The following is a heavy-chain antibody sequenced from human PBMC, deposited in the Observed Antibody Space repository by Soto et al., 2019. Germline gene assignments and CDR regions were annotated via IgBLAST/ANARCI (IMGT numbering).Heavy chain of an antibody. V-gene: IGHV3-23*01. CDR3: AKVRGIAAAGTRGVDY. Sequence: EVQLLESGGGLVQPGGSLRLSCAASGFTFSSYAMSWVRQAPGKGLEWVSAISGSGGSTYYADSVKGRFTISRDNSKNTLYLQMNSLRAEDTAVYYCAKVRGIAAAGTRGVDYWGQGTLVTVSS. CDR2: ISGSGGST. D-gene: IGHD6-13*01. J-gene: IGHJ4*02. CDR1: GFTFSSYA.